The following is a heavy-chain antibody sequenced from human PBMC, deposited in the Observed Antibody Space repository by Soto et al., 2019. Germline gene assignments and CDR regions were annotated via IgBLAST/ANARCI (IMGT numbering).Heavy chain of an antibody. CDR3: ARVLYYGMDV. Sequence: QVTLKESGPVLVKPTETHTLTCTFSGFSFSNPRMSVSWIRQPPGKALEWLAHISSSDEKSYSTSLKSRLTISKDTSKSQVGLTMTNMDPMDTATYYCARVLYYGMDVWGQGTTVTVSS. CDR1: GFSFSNPRMS. V-gene: IGHV2-26*01. CDR2: ISSSDEK. J-gene: IGHJ6*02.